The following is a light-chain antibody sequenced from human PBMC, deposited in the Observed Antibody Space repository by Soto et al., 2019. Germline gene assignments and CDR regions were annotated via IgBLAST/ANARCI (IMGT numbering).Light chain of an antibody. CDR3: QQYNAWPKT. J-gene: IGKJ2*01. CDR2: AAS. CDR1: QSVKSN. V-gene: IGKV3-15*01. Sequence: EIVIKQSPATLYVSPGERATLSCRASQSVKSNLAWYQQRPGQAPRLLIYAASTRATGIPARFSGSGSGTEFTLTISSLQSEDFAVYYCQQYNAWPKTFGQGTQLEIK.